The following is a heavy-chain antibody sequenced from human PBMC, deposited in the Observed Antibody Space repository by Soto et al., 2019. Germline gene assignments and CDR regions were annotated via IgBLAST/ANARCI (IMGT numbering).Heavy chain of an antibody. CDR3: ARVGRLPYYYDSSGYRGAPWFDP. CDR1: GYTFTSYD. Sequence: ASVKVSCKASGYTFTSYDINWVRQATGQGLEWMGWMNPNSGNTGYAQKFQGRVTMTRNTSISIAYMELSSLRSEDTAVYYRARVGRLPYYYDSSGYRGAPWFDPWGQGTLVTVSS. V-gene: IGHV1-8*01. CDR2: MNPNSGNT. J-gene: IGHJ5*02. D-gene: IGHD3-22*01.